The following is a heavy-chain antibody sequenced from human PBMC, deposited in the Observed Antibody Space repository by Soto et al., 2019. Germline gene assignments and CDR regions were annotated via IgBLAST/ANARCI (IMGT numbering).Heavy chain of an antibody. CDR3: AKDSVIADYSDSSAHPWLDTGGPFDY. Sequence: GGSLRLSCAASGFTFSSYAMSWFRQAPGKGLEWVSAISGSGGSTYYADSVKGRFTISRDNAKTPLYLQMNSPRAEDTALYYCAKDSVIADYSDSSAHPWLDTGGPFDYWGQGTLVTVSS. J-gene: IGHJ4*02. CDR2: ISGSGGST. CDR1: GFTFSSYA. D-gene: IGHD3-22*01. V-gene: IGHV3-23*01.